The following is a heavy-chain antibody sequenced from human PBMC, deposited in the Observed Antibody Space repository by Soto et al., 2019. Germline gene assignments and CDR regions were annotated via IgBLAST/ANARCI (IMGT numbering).Heavy chain of an antibody. J-gene: IGHJ4*02. CDR3: VRRVSGNYDY. V-gene: IGHV3-64*01. CDR2: ISSNGGTT. D-gene: IGHD1-7*01. Sequence: EVQLPESGEAMFSPGGPLRPPCVASGLPSGSYTLTWVRQAPGKGLEYVSSISSNGGTTYYGNSVKGRFTISRDNSKNTLYLQMGSLRAEDMAVYYCVRRVSGNYDYWGQGTLVTVSS. CDR1: GLPSGSYT.